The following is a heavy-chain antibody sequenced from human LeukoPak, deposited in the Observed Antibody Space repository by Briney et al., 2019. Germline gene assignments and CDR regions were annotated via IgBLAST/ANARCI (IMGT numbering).Heavy chain of an antibody. CDR2: IYYSGST. V-gene: IGHV4-39*01. Sequence: SETLSLTCTVSGGSISSSSYYWGWIRRPPGKGLEWIGSIYYSGSTYYNPSLKSRVTISVDTSKNQFSLKLSSVTAADTAVYYCARPQSDTADAFDIWGQGTMVTVSS. CDR1: GGSISSSSYY. CDR3: ARPQSDTADAFDI. J-gene: IGHJ3*02. D-gene: IGHD5-18*01.